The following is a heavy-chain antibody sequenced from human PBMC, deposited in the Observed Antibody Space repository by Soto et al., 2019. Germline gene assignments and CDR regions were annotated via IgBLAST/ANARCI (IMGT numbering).Heavy chain of an antibody. D-gene: IGHD3-3*01. V-gene: IGHV1-18*01. Sequence: SVKVSCKASGYTFTSYGISWVRQAPGQGLEWMGWISAYNGNTNYAQKLQGRVTMTTDTSTSTAYMELRSLRSDDTAVYYCASAAIYYDFRSGYSHYFHYCGQGTLVTVSP. CDR2: ISAYNGNT. J-gene: IGHJ4*02. CDR1: GYTFTSYG. CDR3: ASAAIYYDFRSGYSHYFHY.